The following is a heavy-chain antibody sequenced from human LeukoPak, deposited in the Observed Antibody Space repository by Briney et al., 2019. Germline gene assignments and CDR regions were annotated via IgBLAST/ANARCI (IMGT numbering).Heavy chain of an antibody. D-gene: IGHD5-12*01. J-gene: IGHJ4*02. Sequence: GGSLRLSCAASGFTFSSHAMSWVRQAPGKGLGWVSGITGRGGDTYYADSVKGRFTISRDNSKNTLYLQMNSLRAEDTAAYYCAKDLPYGGYLESYFDYWGQGALVTVSS. V-gene: IGHV3-23*01. CDR2: ITGRGGDT. CDR3: AKDLPYGGYLESYFDY. CDR1: GFTFSSHA.